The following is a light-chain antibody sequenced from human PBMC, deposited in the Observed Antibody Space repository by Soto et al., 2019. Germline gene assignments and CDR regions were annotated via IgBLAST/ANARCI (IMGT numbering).Light chain of an antibody. CDR2: GAS. J-gene: IGKJ2*01. Sequence: EVVLTQSPGPLSLSPGERATLSCRASQSVSSSYLAWYQHKPGQAPRLLIYGASSRATGIPDRFSGSGSGTDFTLTISRLEPEDFAVYYCQQYGSSPYTFGQGTKLEI. CDR3: QQYGSSPYT. V-gene: IGKV3-20*01. CDR1: QSVSSSY.